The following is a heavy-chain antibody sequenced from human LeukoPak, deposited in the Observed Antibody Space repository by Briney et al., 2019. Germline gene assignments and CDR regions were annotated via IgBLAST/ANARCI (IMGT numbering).Heavy chain of an antibody. Sequence: GGPLRLSCAASGFTFSSYWMSWVRQAPGKGLEWVANIKQDGSEKYYVDSVKGRFTISRDNARNPLYLQMNSLRAEDTAVYYCARMDYGDYGGGNWFDPWGQGTLVTVSS. CDR3: ARMDYGDYGGGNWFDP. CDR1: GFTFSSYW. J-gene: IGHJ5*02. CDR2: IKQDGSEK. D-gene: IGHD4-17*01. V-gene: IGHV3-7*01.